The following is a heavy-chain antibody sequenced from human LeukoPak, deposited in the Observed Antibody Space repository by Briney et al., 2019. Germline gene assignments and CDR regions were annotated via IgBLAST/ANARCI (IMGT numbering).Heavy chain of an antibody. J-gene: IGHJ4*02. V-gene: IGHV4-39*01. D-gene: IGHD3-3*01. CDR1: GGSISSSGYT. CDR3: TRRPKQPGFWSGYVDY. Sequence: SETLSLTCTVSGGSISSSGYTWDWIRQPPGKGLEYIGSIFYSGDTYYNPSLKSRVTISVDTSKNQFSLKLSSVTAADTAVYYCTRRPKQPGFWSGYVDYWGQGTLVTVSS. CDR2: IFYSGDT.